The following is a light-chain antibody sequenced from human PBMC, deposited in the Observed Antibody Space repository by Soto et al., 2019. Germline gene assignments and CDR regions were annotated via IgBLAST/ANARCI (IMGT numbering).Light chain of an antibody. J-gene: IGKJ1*01. CDR3: QHYNNWPPWT. Sequence: ETVVTQSPATLSVSPGERVTLSCRASQSVSSYLAWYQQKPGQAPRLLIYGASTRATGIPARFGGSGSETEFTLTISSLQSEDFAVYYCQHYNNWPPWTFGQGTKVEVK. CDR2: GAS. CDR1: QSVSSY. V-gene: IGKV3-15*01.